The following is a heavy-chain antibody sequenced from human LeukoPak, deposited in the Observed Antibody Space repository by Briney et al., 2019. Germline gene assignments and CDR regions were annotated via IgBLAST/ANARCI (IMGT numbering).Heavy chain of an antibody. CDR3: AFYSSTWY. D-gene: IGHD6-13*01. CDR1: GYTFTTYY. V-gene: IGHV1-46*01. Sequence: GASVKVSCKASGYTFTTYYIHWVRQAPGQGLEWMGIINPTGGSTTYAQKFQGRVTMTRDTSTSTVFMEVNSLRSEDTAVYYCAFYSSTWYWGQGTLVTVSS. CDR2: INPTGGST. J-gene: IGHJ4*02.